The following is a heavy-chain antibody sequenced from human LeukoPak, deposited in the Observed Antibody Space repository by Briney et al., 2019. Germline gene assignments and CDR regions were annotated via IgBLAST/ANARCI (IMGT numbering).Heavy chain of an antibody. D-gene: IGHD6-13*01. Sequence: PGGSLGLSCAASGFTFSSYGMHWVRQAPGKGLEWVAVISYDGSNKYYADSVKGRFTISRDNSKNTLYLQMNGLRAEDTAVYYCAKELTIAAAHRFDYWGQGTLVTVSS. CDR1: GFTFSSYG. J-gene: IGHJ4*02. CDR3: AKELTIAAAHRFDY. CDR2: ISYDGSNK. V-gene: IGHV3-30*18.